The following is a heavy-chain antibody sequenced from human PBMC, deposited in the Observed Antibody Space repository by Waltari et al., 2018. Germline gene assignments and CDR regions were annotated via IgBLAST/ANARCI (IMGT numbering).Heavy chain of an antibody. CDR3: ARDDGGRNWFDP. CDR1: GGSISSYY. J-gene: IGHJ5*02. Sequence: QVELQESGPGLVKPSETLSLTCTVSGGSISSYYLSWILQPAGKGLEWIGLIYTSGRTKYNPSLKSRINMSVDTSKNQFSLKLSSVTAADTAVYYCARDDGGRNWFDPWGQGTLVTVSS. V-gene: IGHV4-4*07. CDR2: IYTSGRT.